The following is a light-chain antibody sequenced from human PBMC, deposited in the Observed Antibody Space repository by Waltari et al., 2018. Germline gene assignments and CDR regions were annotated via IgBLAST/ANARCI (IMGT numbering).Light chain of an antibody. Sequence: DIVLTQSPDSLAVSLGERATIQCTSSQNILDDSNNKNSLTRYQQKPGQPPKLLIYSASTREFGVPDRFSGSGSGTDFTLTISSLQPEDVAVYYCQQFYTSPWTFGQGTKVEI. CDR1: QNILDDSNNKNS. J-gene: IGKJ1*01. CDR2: SAS. CDR3: QQFYTSPWT. V-gene: IGKV4-1*01.